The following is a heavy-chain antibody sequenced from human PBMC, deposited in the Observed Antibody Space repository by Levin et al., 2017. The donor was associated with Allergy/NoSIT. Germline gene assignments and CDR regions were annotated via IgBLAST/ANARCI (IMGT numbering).Heavy chain of an antibody. CDR2: IDHSGRT. CDR1: GASVSDYY. CDR3: ASSYGSGPINFRY. D-gene: IGHD3-10*01. Sequence: SETLSLTCTVSGASVSDYYWSWIRQPPGKGLEWIGCIDHSGRTNYNPSLKSRVTISLNTSKNQFSLRLSSVTAADTAVYYCASSYGSGPINFRYWGQGILVPVSS. J-gene: IGHJ4*02. V-gene: IGHV4-59*08.